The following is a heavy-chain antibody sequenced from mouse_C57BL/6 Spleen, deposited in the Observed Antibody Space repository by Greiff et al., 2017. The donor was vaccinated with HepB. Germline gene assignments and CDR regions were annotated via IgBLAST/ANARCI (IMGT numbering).Heavy chain of an antibody. CDR2: IDPETGGT. Sequence: VQLQQSGAELLRPGASVTLSCKASGYTFTDYEMHWVKQTPVHGLEWIGTIDPETGGTAYNQKFKGKAILTADKSSSTAYMERRSLTSEDSAVYYCTRPHFYGSAFDHCGERTPLSVSP. CDR3: TRPHFYGSAFDH. V-gene: IGHV1-15*01. D-gene: IGHD1-1*01. J-gene: IGHJ2*01. CDR1: GYTFTDYE.